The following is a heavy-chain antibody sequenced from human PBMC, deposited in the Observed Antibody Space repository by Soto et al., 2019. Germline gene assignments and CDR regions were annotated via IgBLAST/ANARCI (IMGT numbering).Heavy chain of an antibody. Sequence: ASVKVSCKVSGYTLTELSMHWVRQAPGKGLEWMGGFDPEDGETIYAQKFQGRVTMTEDTSTDTAYMELSSLRSEDTAVYYCATPAGPFVGAPTQFAYWGQGTLVTVSS. CDR3: ATPAGPFVGAPTQFAY. CDR2: FDPEDGET. V-gene: IGHV1-24*01. D-gene: IGHD1-26*01. J-gene: IGHJ4*02. CDR1: GYTLTELS.